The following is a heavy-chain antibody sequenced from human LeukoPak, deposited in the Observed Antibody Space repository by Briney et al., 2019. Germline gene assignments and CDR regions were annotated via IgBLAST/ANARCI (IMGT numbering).Heavy chain of an antibody. D-gene: IGHD3-9*01. CDR1: GGSISSSSYY. Sequence: ASETLSLTCTVSGGSISSSSYYWDWIRQPPGKGLEWIGEINHSGSTNYNPSLKSRVTISVDTSKNQFSLKLSSVTAADTAVYYCARGGPRYFGYWGQGTLVTVSS. J-gene: IGHJ4*02. V-gene: IGHV4-39*07. CDR2: INHSGST. CDR3: ARGGPRYFGY.